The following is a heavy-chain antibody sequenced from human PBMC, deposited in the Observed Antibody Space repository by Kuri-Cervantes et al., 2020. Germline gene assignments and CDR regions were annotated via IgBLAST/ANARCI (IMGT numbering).Heavy chain of an antibody. V-gene: IGHV1-69*05. CDR2: ISPIFGTP. CDR1: GGTFRSLA. J-gene: IGHJ3*02. D-gene: IGHD3-16*01. CDR3: ASRGKDAFDI. Sequence: SVKVSCKASGGTFRSLALSWVRQAPGQGLEWMGGISPIFGTPNYAQKFQGRVTMTRDTSTSTVYMELSSLRSEDTAVYYCASRGKDAFDIWGQGTMVTVSS.